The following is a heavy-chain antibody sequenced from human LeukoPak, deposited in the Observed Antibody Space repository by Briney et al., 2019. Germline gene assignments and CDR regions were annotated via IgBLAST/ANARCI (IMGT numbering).Heavy chain of an antibody. Sequence: SVKVSCKASGGTFTSYAISWVRQAPGQGLEWMGGIIPIFGTANYAQKFQGRVTITADESTSTAYMELSSLRSEDTAVYYCARDRGDIVVVRGAFDIWGQGTMVTVSS. V-gene: IGHV1-69*13. CDR2: IIPIFGTA. CDR1: GGTFTSYA. CDR3: ARDRGDIVVVRGAFDI. D-gene: IGHD2-2*01. J-gene: IGHJ3*02.